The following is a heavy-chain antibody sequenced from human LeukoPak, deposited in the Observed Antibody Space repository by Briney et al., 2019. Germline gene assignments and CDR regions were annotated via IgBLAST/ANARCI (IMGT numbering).Heavy chain of an antibody. J-gene: IGHJ4*02. CDR3: ARVSSSWYSYFDY. D-gene: IGHD6-13*01. CDR1: GFTFSSYA. CDR2: INSGGST. Sequence: GGSLRLSCAASGFTFSSYAMSWVRQAPGKGLEWVSVINSGGSTYYADSVKGRLTLSRDNSKNTLYLQMNSLRAEDTAVYYCARVSSSWYSYFDYWGQGTLVTVSS. V-gene: IGHV3-66*01.